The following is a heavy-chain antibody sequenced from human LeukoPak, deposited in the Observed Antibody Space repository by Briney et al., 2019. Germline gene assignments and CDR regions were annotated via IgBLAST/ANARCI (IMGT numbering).Heavy chain of an antibody. D-gene: IGHD2-2*01. CDR1: VGTFSRYD. Sequence: SVKVSCKASVGTFSRYDISWVRQAPGQGLEWMGRIIPILGIANYAQKFQGRVTITADKSTSTAYMELSSLRSENTAMYYCASDTTVIPAAPFNYWGQGTLVTVSS. V-gene: IGHV1-69*04. J-gene: IGHJ4*02. CDR2: IIPILGIA. CDR3: ASDTTVIPAAPFNY.